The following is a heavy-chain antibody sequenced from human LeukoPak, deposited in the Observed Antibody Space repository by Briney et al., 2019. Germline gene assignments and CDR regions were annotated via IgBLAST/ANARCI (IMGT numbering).Heavy chain of an antibody. CDR3: ARYSSGWFLDH. CDR1: GFTFSGHG. J-gene: IGHJ4*02. Sequence: GRSLRLSCAASGFTFSGHGMHWVRQAPGKGLEWVAVIWFDGSKEYYADSVKGRSTISRDNSKNMLYLQMNSLRAEDTAVYYCARYSSGWFLDHWGQGTLVTVSS. CDR2: IWFDGSKE. V-gene: IGHV3-33*01. D-gene: IGHD6-19*01.